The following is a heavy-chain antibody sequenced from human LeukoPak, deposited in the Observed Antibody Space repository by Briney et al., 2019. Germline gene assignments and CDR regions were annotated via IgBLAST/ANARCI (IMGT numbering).Heavy chain of an antibody. Sequence: GGSLRLSCAASGFTFSNYGMHWVRQAPGKGLEWVSVISSDGSHKYYADSVRGRFTISRDNSKNTLYLQMNSLRAEDTAVYYCAKDNRGYCSSTSCYTGDAFDIWGQGTMVTVSS. CDR1: GFTFSNYG. CDR3: AKDNRGYCSSTSCYTGDAFDI. D-gene: IGHD2-2*02. V-gene: IGHV3-30*19. J-gene: IGHJ3*02. CDR2: ISSDGSHK.